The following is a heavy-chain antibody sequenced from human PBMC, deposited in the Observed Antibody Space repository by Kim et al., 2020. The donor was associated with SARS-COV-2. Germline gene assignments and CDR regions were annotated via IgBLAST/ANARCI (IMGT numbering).Heavy chain of an antibody. V-gene: IGHV3-7*01. Sequence: GGSLRLSCVGSGFTFRSYWLTWVRRAPGKGLEWVASIKQDGRENYYVDSLKGRFTISRDDAKNSVYLQMNGLRVVDTAVYYCARVRRNNFGELFNDYWGQGTLVTVSS. CDR1: GFTFRSYW. CDR2: IKQDGREN. J-gene: IGHJ4*02. D-gene: IGHD2-15*01. CDR3: ARVRRNNFGELFNDY.